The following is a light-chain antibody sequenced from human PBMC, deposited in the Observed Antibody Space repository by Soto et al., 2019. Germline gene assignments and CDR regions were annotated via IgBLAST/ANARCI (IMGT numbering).Light chain of an antibody. CDR3: MQTRQLPIYT. CDR2: LGS. Sequence: DIVMTQSPLSLPVTPGEPASISCRSSQSLLHSNGYNYLDWYLQKPGQSPQLLIYLGSNRASGVPDRFSGSGSGTDFTLKISRVETDDVGVYYCMQTRQLPIYTSCHGTKVEI. J-gene: IGKJ2*01. CDR1: QSLLHSNGYNY. V-gene: IGKV2-28*01.